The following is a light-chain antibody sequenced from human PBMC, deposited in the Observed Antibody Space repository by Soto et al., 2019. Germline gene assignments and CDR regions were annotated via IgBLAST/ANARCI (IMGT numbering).Light chain of an antibody. Sequence: DIVMTQSPLSLPVTPGEPASISCRSSQSLLHSSGRYYLDWYLQKPGQSPQLLIYLGSHRASGVPERFSGSGSGTNFTLTISRVEAEDVGIYYCIQALQTPFAFGGGTRGEIK. V-gene: IGKV2-28*01. CDR1: QSLLHSSGRYY. CDR3: IQALQTPFA. J-gene: IGKJ4*01. CDR2: LGS.